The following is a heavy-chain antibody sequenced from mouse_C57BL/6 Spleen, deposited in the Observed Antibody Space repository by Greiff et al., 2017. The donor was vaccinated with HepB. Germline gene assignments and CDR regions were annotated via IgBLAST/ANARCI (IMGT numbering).Heavy chain of an antibody. CDR3: ARGDYEAMDY. V-gene: IGHV1-50*01. CDR1: GYTFTSYW. Sequence: QVQLQQPGAELVKPGASVKLSCKASGYTFTSYWMQWVKQRPGQGLEWIGEIDPSDSYTNYNQKFKGKATLTVDTSSSTAYMQLSSLTSEDSAVYYCARGDYEAMDYWGQGTSVTVSS. CDR2: IDPSDSYT. J-gene: IGHJ4*01.